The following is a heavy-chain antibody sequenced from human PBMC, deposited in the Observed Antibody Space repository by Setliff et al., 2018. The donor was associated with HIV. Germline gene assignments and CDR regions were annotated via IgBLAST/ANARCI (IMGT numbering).Heavy chain of an antibody. J-gene: IGHJ4*02. CDR3: ARDQAFGERFFDY. D-gene: IGHD3-10*01. CDR1: GGSISNYY. Sequence: SETLSLTCTVSGGSISNYYWSWIRQPPGRGLEWIGYVYHIGTTNYNASFNSRLTISIDTSRSQFSLRLSSVTAADTAIYYCARDQAFGERFFDYWGQGIPFTVSS. CDR2: VYHIGTT. V-gene: IGHV4-59*01.